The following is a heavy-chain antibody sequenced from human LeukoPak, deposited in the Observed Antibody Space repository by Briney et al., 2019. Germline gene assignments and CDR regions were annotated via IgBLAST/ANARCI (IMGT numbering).Heavy chain of an antibody. J-gene: IGHJ4*02. D-gene: IGHD1-26*01. CDR2: ISAYNGNT. V-gene: IGHV1-18*04. CDR1: GYTFTGYY. CDR3: ARCEWELLGGYCFDY. Sequence: ASVKVSCKASGYTFTGYYMHWVRQAPGQGLEWMGWISAYNGNTNYAQKLQGRVTMTTDTSTSTAYMELRSLRSDDTAVYYCARCEWELLGGYCFDYWGQGTLVTVSS.